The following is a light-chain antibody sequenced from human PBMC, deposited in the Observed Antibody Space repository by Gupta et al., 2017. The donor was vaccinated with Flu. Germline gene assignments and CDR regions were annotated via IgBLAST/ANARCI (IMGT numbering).Light chain of an antibody. CDR1: NINVGDQG. J-gene: IGLJ3*02. CDR3: SAWDSALSAQL. Sequence: TATITCTGNNINVGDQGAGWLQPHPDHPPKLLSYINNHRPSGVSERFSASRSGDTASLTISGLQPEDESVYFCSAWDSALSAQLFGGGTKLTV. CDR2: INN. V-gene: IGLV10-54*04.